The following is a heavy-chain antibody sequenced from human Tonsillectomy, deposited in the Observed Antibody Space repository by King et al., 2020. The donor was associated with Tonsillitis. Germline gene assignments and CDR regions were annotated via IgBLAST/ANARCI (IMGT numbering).Heavy chain of an antibody. CDR3: TRDRFAFWNDQTPDAFDI. V-gene: IGHV3-49*04. CDR2: IRSKAYGGTT. CDR1: GFTFGDYA. Sequence: VQLVESGGGLVQPGRSLRLSCTASGFTFGDYAMSWVRQAPGKGLEWVGFIRSKAYGGTTEYAASVKGRFTISRDDSKSIAYLQMNSLKTEDTAVYCCTRDRFAFWNDQTPDAFDIWGQGTMVTVSS. J-gene: IGHJ3*02. D-gene: IGHD1-1*01.